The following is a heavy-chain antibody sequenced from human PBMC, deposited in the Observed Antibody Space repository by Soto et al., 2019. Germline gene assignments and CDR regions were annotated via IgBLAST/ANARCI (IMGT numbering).Heavy chain of an antibody. Sequence: GGSLRLSCAASGFTFSSYGMNWVRQAPGKGLEWVSYISSSGSTIYYADSVKGRFTISRDNAKNSLYLQMNSLRAEDTAVYYCGSMGYDILSGSWSYYYGMDVWGQGTTVTVSS. J-gene: IGHJ6*02. D-gene: IGHD3-9*01. V-gene: IGHV3-48*03. CDR1: GFTFSSYG. CDR2: ISSSGSTI. CDR3: GSMGYDILSGSWSYYYGMDV.